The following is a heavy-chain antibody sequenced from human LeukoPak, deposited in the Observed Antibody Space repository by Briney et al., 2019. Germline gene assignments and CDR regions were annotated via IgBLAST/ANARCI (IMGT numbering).Heavy chain of an antibody. CDR1: GLTFNDAW. CDR3: TTHGGDYPTY. D-gene: IGHD4-17*01. CDR2: IKSKTDGGTT. J-gene: IGHJ4*02. V-gene: IGHV3-15*01. Sequence: PGGSLRLSCAASGLTFNDAWMTWVRQAPGKGLEWVGRIKSKTDGGTTDYAAPVKARFTISRDDSKNTLFLQMNSLKTGDTAVYFCTTHGGDYPTYWGQGTLVTVSS.